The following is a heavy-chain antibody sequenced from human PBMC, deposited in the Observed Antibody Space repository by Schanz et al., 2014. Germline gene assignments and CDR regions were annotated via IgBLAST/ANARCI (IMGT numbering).Heavy chain of an antibody. CDR2: FDPKKGEA. CDR1: GSIFSKLL. CDR3: ATGPHIVVAFDY. J-gene: IGHJ4*02. D-gene: IGHD2-21*01. Sequence: QVQLVQSGAEVKKPGASVKVSCKVSGSIFSKLLMHWVRQGPAKGLEWMGGFDPKKGEAIYAQKFQGRVTMTEDTSTSTAYMELRSLTSEDTAVYYCATGPHIVVAFDYWGQGTLVTVSS. V-gene: IGHV1-24*01.